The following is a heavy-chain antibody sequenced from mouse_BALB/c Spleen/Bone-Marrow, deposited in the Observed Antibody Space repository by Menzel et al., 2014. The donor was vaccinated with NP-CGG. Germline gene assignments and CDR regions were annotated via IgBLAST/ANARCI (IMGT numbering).Heavy chain of an antibody. CDR2: IAPGSGST. D-gene: IGHD2-10*02. CDR3: ARGYGNSAWFAY. Sequence: DLVKPGASVKLSCKASGYTFTSYWINWIKQRPGQGLEWIGRIAPGSGSTYYNEMFKGKATLTVDTSSSTAYIQLSSLSSEDSAVYFCARGYGNSAWFAYWGQGILVTVSA. V-gene: IGHV1S41*01. CDR1: GYTFTSYW. J-gene: IGHJ3*01.